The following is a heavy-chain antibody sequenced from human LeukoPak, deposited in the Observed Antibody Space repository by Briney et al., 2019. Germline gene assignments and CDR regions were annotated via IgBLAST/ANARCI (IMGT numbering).Heavy chain of an antibody. CDR1: GGTFSSYA. D-gene: IGHD6-13*01. V-gene: IGHV1-69*04. CDR3: ARDRVVSSWHDY. J-gene: IGHJ4*02. CDR2: IIPILGIA. Sequence: VASVKVSCKASGGTFSSYAISWVRQAPGRGLEWMGRIIPILGIANYAQKFQGRVTITADKSTSTAYMELSSLRSEDTAVYYCARDRVVSSWHDYWGQGTLVTVSS.